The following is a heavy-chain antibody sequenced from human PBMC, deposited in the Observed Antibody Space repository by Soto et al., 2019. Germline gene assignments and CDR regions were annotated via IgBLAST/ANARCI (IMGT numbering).Heavy chain of an antibody. J-gene: IGHJ6*02. Sequence: GGSLRLSCAASGFTFSSYGMHWVRQAPGKGLEWVAVIWYDGSNKYYADSVKGRFTISRDNSKNTLYLQMNSLRAEDTAVYYCARDGLWLKHNYGMDVWGQGTTVTVSS. V-gene: IGHV3-33*01. D-gene: IGHD3-10*01. CDR2: IWYDGSNK. CDR1: GFTFSSYG. CDR3: ARDGLWLKHNYGMDV.